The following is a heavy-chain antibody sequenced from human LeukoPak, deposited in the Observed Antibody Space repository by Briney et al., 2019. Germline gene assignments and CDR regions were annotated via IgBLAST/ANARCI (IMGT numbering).Heavy chain of an antibody. D-gene: IGHD4-23*01. CDR3: ARDHGGKVDRYSDL. J-gene: IGHJ2*01. CDR2: ISAYKGNT. Sequence: ASVKVSCKASGYPFASYGISWVRQAPGQGLEWMGWISAYKGNTNYAQKFQGRVTMTTDTSTSTAYMELRSLRSDDTAVYYCARDHGGKVDRYSDLWGRGTLVTVSS. V-gene: IGHV1-18*01. CDR1: GYPFASYG.